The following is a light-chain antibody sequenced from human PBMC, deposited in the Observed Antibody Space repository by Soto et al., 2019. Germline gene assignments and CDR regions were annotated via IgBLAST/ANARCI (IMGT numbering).Light chain of an antibody. CDR3: LQTAGSRTWT. J-gene: IGKJ1*01. CDR2: DAS. Sequence: DIQMTQSPSSLSASVGDRVTISCRASQTIRYSLNWYQQKPGKAPKVLIYDASTLQSGVPPRFSGSGSGTDFALTISSLQPEDFGTYYCLQTAGSRTWTFDQGTRVEAK. V-gene: IGKV1-39*01. CDR1: QTIRYS.